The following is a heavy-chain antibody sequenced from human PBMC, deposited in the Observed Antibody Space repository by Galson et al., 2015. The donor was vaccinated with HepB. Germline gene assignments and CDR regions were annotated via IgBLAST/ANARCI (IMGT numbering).Heavy chain of an antibody. V-gene: IGHV1-24*01. CDR1: GYTLTELS. Sequence: SVKVSCKVSGYTLTELSMHWVRQAPGKGLEWMGGFDPEDGETIYAQKFQGRVTMTEDTSTDTAYMELSSLRSEDTAVYYCATGGVYYGSGSYYNLDYWGQGTLVTVSS. J-gene: IGHJ4*02. CDR3: ATGGVYYGSGSYYNLDY. D-gene: IGHD3-10*01. CDR2: FDPEDGET.